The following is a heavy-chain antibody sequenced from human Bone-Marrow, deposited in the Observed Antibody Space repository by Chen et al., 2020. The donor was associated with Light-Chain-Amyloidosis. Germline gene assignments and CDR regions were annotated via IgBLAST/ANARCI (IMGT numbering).Heavy chain of an antibody. J-gene: IGHJ3*02. V-gene: IGHV3-7*01. Sequence: EVQLVESGGGLVQAGGSLRLSCAASGFTFSRDWMSWVRQAPGKGLEWVTNIKEDGSEKYYVDSLKGRFTISRDNAKNSVYLQMNSLKDEYTALYYCASYNGGAALNIWGQGTMVTVSS. D-gene: IGHD3-16*01. CDR2: IKEDGSEK. CDR3: ASYNGGAALNI. CDR1: GFTFSRDW.